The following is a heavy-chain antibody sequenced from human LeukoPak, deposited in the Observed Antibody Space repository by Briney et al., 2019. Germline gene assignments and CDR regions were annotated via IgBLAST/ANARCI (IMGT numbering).Heavy chain of an antibody. CDR3: ARTGSGCSGGSCYYTRAFDI. D-gene: IGHD2-15*01. CDR2: ISSSGSTI. CDR1: GFTFSDYY. Sequence: GGSLRLSCAASGFTFSDYYMSWIRQAPGKGLEWVSYISSSGSTIYYADSVKGRFTISRDNAKNSLYLQMNSLRAEDTAVYYCARTGSGCSGGSCYYTRAFDIWGQGTMATVSS. V-gene: IGHV3-11*01. J-gene: IGHJ3*02.